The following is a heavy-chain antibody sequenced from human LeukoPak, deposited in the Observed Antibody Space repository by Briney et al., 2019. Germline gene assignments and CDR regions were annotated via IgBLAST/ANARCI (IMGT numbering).Heavy chain of an antibody. D-gene: IGHD3-3*01. J-gene: IGHJ4*02. CDR2: ISNSGGST. V-gene: IGHV3-23*01. Sequence: GGSLRLSCAASRFTFSSYWMSWVRQAPGKGLEWVSAISNSGGSTYYADSVKGRFTISRDNSKNTLYLQMNSLRAEDTAVYYCAKDNDFWRYWGQGTLVTVSS. CDR1: RFTFSSYW. CDR3: AKDNDFWRY.